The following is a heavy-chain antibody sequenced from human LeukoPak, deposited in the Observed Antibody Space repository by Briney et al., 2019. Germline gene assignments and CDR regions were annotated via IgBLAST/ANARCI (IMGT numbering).Heavy chain of an antibody. CDR2: IYTSGST. CDR1: GGSISSYY. Sequence: SETLSLTCTVSGGSISSYYWSWIRQPAGKGLEWIGRIYTSGSTNYNPSLKSRVTMSVDTSKNQFSLKLSSVTAADTAVYYCATSTEIWFGAWGRMDVWGKGTTVTISS. V-gene: IGHV4-4*07. CDR3: ATSTEIWFGAWGRMDV. D-gene: IGHD3-10*01. J-gene: IGHJ6*04.